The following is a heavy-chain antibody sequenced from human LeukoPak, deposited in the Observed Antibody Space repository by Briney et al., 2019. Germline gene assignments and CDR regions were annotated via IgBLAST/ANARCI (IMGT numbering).Heavy chain of an antibody. CDR1: GFTFGDYA. Sequence: GGSLRLSCTASGFTFGDYAMSWVRQAPGKGLERVGFIRSKAYGGTTEYAASVKGRFTISRDDSKSIAYLQMNSLKTEDTAVYYCTRALHYDYWGQGTLVTVSS. CDR2: IRSKAYGGTT. V-gene: IGHV3-49*04. J-gene: IGHJ4*02. CDR3: TRALHYDY. D-gene: IGHD2-15*01.